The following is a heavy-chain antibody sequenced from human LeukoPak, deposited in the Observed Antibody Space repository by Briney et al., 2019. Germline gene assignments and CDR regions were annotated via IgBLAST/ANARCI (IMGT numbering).Heavy chain of an antibody. J-gene: IGHJ4*02. CDR2: IST. D-gene: IGHD5-24*01. Sequence: PSETLSLTCAVYGGSFSGYYWSWIRQPPGKGLEWIGEISTNYNPSLKSRVTISVDRSKNQFSLKLSSVTAADTAVYYCARTHGYNWGIFDYWGQGTLVTVSS. CDR1: GGSFSGYY. CDR3: ARTHGYNWGIFDY. V-gene: IGHV4-34*01.